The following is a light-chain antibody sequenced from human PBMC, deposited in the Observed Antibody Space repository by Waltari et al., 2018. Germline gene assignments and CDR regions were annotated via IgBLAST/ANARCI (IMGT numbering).Light chain of an antibody. J-gene: IGKJ2*01. Sequence: AIQLTQSPSSLSASVGDRVTITCRASQGISSAVAWYQQKPGKAPKLLIYDASNLESGVPSRFSGSGSGTDFTLTISSLQPEDFATYYCQQFNSYPHTFGQGTKLEIK. CDR1: QGISSA. CDR3: QQFNSYPHT. V-gene: IGKV1-13*02. CDR2: DAS.